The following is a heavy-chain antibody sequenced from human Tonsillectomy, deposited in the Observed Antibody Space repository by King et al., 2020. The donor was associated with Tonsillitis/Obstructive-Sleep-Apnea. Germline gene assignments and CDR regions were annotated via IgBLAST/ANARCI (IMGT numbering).Heavy chain of an antibody. J-gene: IGHJ4*02. CDR1: GYTFTRYY. V-gene: IGHV1-46*01. Sequence: VQLVESGAEVKKPGASVMVSCKASGYTFTRYYIHWVRQARGQGLEWMGIINPSDGITTYAQKFQGRVTMNRDTSTSTVNMILSSLRSEDTAVYYCARDDVVARYIDSWGQGTLVTVSS. D-gene: IGHD5-12*01. CDR3: ARDDVVARYIDS. CDR2: INPSDGIT.